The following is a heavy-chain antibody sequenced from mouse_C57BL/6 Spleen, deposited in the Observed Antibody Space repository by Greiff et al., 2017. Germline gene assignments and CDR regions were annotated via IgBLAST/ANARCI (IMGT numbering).Heavy chain of an antibody. Sequence: EVQVVESEGGLVQPGSSMTLSCTASGFTFSDYYMAWVRQVPEKGLEWVANINYDGSSTYYLDSLKSRFIISRDNAKNILYLQMSSLKSEDTATYYCAREGDYDGGVYFDYWGQGTTLTVSS. J-gene: IGHJ2*01. CDR3: AREGDYDGGVYFDY. V-gene: IGHV5-16*01. CDR1: GFTFSDYY. CDR2: INYDGSST. D-gene: IGHD2-4*01.